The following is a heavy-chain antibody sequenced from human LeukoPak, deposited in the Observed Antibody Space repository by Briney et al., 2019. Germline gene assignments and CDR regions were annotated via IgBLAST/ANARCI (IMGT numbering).Heavy chain of an antibody. CDR2: ISGSGGST. Sequence: GGSLRLSCAASGFPLRIYAMRGVRQAPERGRVWVSAISGSGGSTYYADSVKGRFTISRDNSKSTLYLQMNRLRAEDTAVYYCAKPMLEGYQLLIDYWGQGTLVTVSS. CDR3: AKPMLEGYQLLIDY. CDR1: GFPLRIYA. V-gene: IGHV3-23*01. D-gene: IGHD2-2*01. J-gene: IGHJ4*03.